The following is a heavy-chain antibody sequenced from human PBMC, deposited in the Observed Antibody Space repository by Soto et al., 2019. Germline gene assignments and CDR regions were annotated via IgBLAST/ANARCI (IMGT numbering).Heavy chain of an antibody. J-gene: IGHJ3*01. CDR2: MWYDGRNI. V-gene: IGHV3-33*01. Sequence: GGSLRLSCSASGFTVSSYGVHWVRQAPGKGLEWVAVMWYDGRNIFYADSVKGRFTISRDNSRNIVYFQMNNLRVEDTGLYYCARDSRHISTYVSDALDFWGQGTMVTV. CDR3: ARDSRHISTYVSDALDF. CDR1: GFTVSSYG. D-gene: IGHD3-10*02.